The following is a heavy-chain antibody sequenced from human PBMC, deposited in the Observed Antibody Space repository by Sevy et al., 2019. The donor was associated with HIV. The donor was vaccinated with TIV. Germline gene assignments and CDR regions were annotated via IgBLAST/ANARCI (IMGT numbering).Heavy chain of an antibody. CDR2: IFSGGSKT. D-gene: IGHD2-2*01. Sequence: GGSLRLSCAASGITFSSYGMHWVRQAPGKGLEWVAVIFSGGSKTYYADSVKGRFTISRDNSKNTLYLQMDSLRVEDTAVYYCARESSSDWFVDYWGQGTLVTVSS. V-gene: IGHV3-33*01. J-gene: IGHJ4*02. CDR1: GITFSSYG. CDR3: ARESSSDWFVDY.